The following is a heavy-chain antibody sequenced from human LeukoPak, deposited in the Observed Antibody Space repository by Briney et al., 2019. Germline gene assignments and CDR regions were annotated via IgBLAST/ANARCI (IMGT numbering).Heavy chain of an antibody. CDR3: ARDFSSGSYYGDYYFDY. Sequence: PGGSLRLSCAASGFTFNTYDMHWVRQSTGKGLEWVSAIAPAGDTYYPGSVKGRFTISRENAKNSLYLQMNSLRAEDTAVYYCARDFSSGSYYGDYYFDYWGQGTLVTVSS. J-gene: IGHJ4*02. CDR2: IAPAGDT. CDR1: GFTFNTYD. V-gene: IGHV3-13*01. D-gene: IGHD1-26*01.